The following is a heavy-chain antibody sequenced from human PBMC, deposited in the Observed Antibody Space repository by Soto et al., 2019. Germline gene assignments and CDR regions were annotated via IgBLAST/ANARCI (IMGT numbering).Heavy chain of an antibody. CDR2: IYQSGSA. CDR3: ARLAYYFDSSGSYQTSPFDY. CDR1: GGSISSSRYY. D-gene: IGHD3-22*01. Sequence: PSETLSLTCTVSGGSISSSRYYWGWVRQPPGKGLEWIGIIYQSGSAYYNPSLESRVTISVDTSNNQFSLKLISVTAADTAVYYCARLAYYFDSSGSYQTSPFDYWGQGALVTVSS. J-gene: IGHJ4*02. V-gene: IGHV4-39*01.